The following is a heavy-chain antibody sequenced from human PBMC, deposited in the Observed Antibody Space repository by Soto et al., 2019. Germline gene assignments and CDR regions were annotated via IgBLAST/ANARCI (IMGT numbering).Heavy chain of an antibody. V-gene: IGHV1-69*01. Sequence: QVQLVQSGAEVKKPGSSVKVSCKASGGTFSSYAISWVRQALGQGLEWMGGIIPIFGTANYAQKFQGRVTITADESTSTAYMELSSLRSEDTAVYYCARVMSRDGYNYGHFDYWGQGTLVTVSS. D-gene: IGHD5-12*01. CDR3: ARVMSRDGYNYGHFDY. CDR2: IIPIFGTA. CDR1: GGTFSSYA. J-gene: IGHJ4*02.